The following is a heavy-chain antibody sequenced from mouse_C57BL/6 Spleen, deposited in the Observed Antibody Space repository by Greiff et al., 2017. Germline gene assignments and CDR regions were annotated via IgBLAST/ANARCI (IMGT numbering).Heavy chain of an antibody. CDR2: IYPGSGST. J-gene: IGHJ4*01. V-gene: IGHV1-55*01. CDR1: GYTFTSYW. Sequence: QVQLQQSGAELVKPGASVKMSCKASGYTFTSYWITWVKQRPGQGLEWIGDIYPGSGSTNYNEKFKSKATLTVDTSSSTAYMQLSSLTSEDSAVYYCARKDRGDAMDYWGQGTSVTVSS. CDR3: ARKDRGDAMDY.